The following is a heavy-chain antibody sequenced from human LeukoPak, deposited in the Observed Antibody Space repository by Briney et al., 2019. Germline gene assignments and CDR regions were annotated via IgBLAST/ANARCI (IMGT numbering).Heavy chain of an antibody. V-gene: IGHV4-38-2*01. CDR1: GYSISSGYY. Sequence: SETLSLTCAVSGYSISSGYYWGWIRQPPGKGLEWIGSIYHSGSTYYNPSLKSRVTISVDTSKNQFSLKLSSVTAADTAVYYCARSKSSSWYFDYWGQGTLVTVSS. CDR2: IYHSGST. D-gene: IGHD6-13*01. CDR3: ARSKSSSWYFDY. J-gene: IGHJ4*02.